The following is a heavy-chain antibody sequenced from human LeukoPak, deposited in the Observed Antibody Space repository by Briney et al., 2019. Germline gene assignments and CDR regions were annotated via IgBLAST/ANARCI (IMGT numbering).Heavy chain of an antibody. CDR1: GFTFSSYA. CDR3: ATSGLLHY. Sequence: GGSLRLSCAASGFTFSSYAMHWVRQAPGKGLEWVAVISYDGSNKYYADSVKGRFTISRDNSKNTLYLQMNSLRAEDTAVYYCATSGLLHYWGQGTLVTVSS. V-gene: IGHV3-30*07. D-gene: IGHD6-19*01. J-gene: IGHJ4*02. CDR2: ISYDGSNK.